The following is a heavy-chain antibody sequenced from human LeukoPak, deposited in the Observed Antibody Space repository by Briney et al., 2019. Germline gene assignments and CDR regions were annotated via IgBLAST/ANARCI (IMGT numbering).Heavy chain of an antibody. J-gene: IGHJ4*02. CDR2: ISGSGGST. CDR3: AKDRMGATTDNFDY. D-gene: IGHD1-26*01. CDR1: GFTFSSYT. V-gene: IGHV3-23*01. Sequence: PGGSLRLSCAASGFTFSSYTMSWVRQAPGKGLQWVSAISGSGGSTYYADSVKGRFTISRDNSKNTLYLQMNSLRAEDTAVYYCAKDRMGATTDNFDYWGQGTLVTVSS.